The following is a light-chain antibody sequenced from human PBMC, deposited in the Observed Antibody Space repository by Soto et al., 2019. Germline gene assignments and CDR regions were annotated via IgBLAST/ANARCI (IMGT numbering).Light chain of an antibody. Sequence: EIVLTQSPATLSLSPGERATLSCRASQSVSSYLAWYQQKPGQAPRLPIYDASNRATGIPARFSGSGSGTDFTLTISSLEPEDFAVYYCQQRSNWPPERTFGQGTKVDIK. V-gene: IGKV3-11*01. CDR2: DAS. CDR3: QQRSNWPPERT. CDR1: QSVSSY. J-gene: IGKJ1*01.